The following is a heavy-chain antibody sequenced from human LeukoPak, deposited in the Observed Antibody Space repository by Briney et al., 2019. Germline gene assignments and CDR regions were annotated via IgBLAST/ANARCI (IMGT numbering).Heavy chain of an antibody. CDR2: IIPMFGTP. V-gene: IGHV1-69*13. Sequence: ASVKVSCKASGVIFSGYAITWVRQAPGQGLEWMGGIIPMFGTPNYAQKFQGRVTITADESTNTAYMELSSLTYEDTAMYYCARDGDTAMVSFYDIWGQGTKVTVSS. CDR1: GVIFSGYA. D-gene: IGHD5-18*01. CDR3: ARDGDTAMVSFYDI. J-gene: IGHJ3*02.